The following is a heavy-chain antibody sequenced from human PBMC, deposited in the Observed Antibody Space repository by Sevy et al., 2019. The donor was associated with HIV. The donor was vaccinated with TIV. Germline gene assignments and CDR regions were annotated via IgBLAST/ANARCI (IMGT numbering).Heavy chain of an antibody. CDR3: AKGGYYYDSSGYYVDY. J-gene: IGHJ4*02. CDR1: GFTFSSYA. D-gene: IGHD3-22*01. V-gene: IGHV3-23*01. Sequence: GGSLRLSCAASGFTFSSYAMSWVRQAPGKGLEWVSGISGSGGSTYYADSVKGRFTISRDNSKNTLYLQMNSLSAEDTAVYYCAKGGYYYDSSGYYVDYWGQGTLVTVSS. CDR2: ISGSGGST.